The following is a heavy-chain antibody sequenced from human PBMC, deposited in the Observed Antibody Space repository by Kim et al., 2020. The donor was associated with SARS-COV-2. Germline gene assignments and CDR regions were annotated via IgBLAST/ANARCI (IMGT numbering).Heavy chain of an antibody. Sequence: ASVKVSCKASGYTFSSYAMHWVRQAPGQRFEWMAWINAGNGDTKYSQKFQGRVTITRDTSANIAYMELSSLTSEDTAVYYCARDREYYGSGMGWFDPWGQGTLVTVSS. CDR3: ARDREYYGSGMGWFDP. D-gene: IGHD3-10*01. V-gene: IGHV1-3*01. CDR1: GYTFSSYA. CDR2: INAGNGDT. J-gene: IGHJ5*02.